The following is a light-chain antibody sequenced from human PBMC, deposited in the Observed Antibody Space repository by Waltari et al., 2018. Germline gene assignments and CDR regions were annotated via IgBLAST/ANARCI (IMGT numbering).Light chain of an antibody. CDR1: QSVLYNSNNKNY. CDR2: WAS. Sequence: DFVMTQSPDSLAVSLGERATTNCKSSQSVLYNSNNKNYLAWYQQKPGQPPKLLIYWASTRESGVPDRFTGSGSGTDFALTISGLQAEDVAVYYCQQYYTTPFTFGGGTKVQIK. V-gene: IGKV4-1*01. J-gene: IGKJ4*01. CDR3: QQYYTTPFT.